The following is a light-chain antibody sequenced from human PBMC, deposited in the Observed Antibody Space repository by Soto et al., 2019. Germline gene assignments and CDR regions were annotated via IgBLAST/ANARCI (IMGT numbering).Light chain of an antibody. Sequence: QSVLTQPPSVSAAPGQKVTISCSRSSSNIGNNYVSWYQQLPGTAPKLLIYENNKRPSGIPDRFSGSKSGTSATLGITGLQTGDEADYYCGTWDSSLSANWVFGGGTKLTVL. CDR1: SSNIGNNY. V-gene: IGLV1-51*02. CDR3: GTWDSSLSANWV. CDR2: ENN. J-gene: IGLJ3*02.